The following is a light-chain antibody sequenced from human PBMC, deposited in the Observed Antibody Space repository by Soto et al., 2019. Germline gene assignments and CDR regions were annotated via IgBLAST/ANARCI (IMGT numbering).Light chain of an antibody. CDR1: QSVRSN. CDR2: DIS. CDR3: QQYSDWPLT. V-gene: IGKV3-15*01. J-gene: IGKJ3*01. Sequence: EIVMTQSPATLSVSPGERATLSCRASQSVRSNYLAWYQQKPGQAPRPLIHDISTRAPGIPARFSGSGSGTEFTLTFSSLQSEDLAVYFCQQYSDWPLTFGPGTKVEI.